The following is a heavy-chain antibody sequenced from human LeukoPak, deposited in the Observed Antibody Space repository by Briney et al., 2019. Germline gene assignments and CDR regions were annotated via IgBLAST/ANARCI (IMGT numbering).Heavy chain of an antibody. V-gene: IGHV1-69*04. D-gene: IGHD6-19*01. Sequence: GGSLRLSCAASGFTFSSYSMSWVRQAPGQGLEWMGRIIPILGIANYAQKFQGRVTITADKSTSTAYMELSSLRSEDTAVYYCARDRGYSSGREGFDPWGQGTLVTVSS. J-gene: IGHJ5*02. CDR2: IIPILGIA. CDR1: GFTFSSYS. CDR3: ARDRGYSSGREGFDP.